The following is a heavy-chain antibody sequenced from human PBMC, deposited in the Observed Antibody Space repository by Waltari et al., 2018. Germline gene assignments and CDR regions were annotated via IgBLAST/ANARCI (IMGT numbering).Heavy chain of an antibody. CDR3: AKVTSGAVAFEY. V-gene: IGHV1-2*02. J-gene: IGHJ4*02. D-gene: IGHD6-19*01. Sequence: QVQLVQSGAEVKQPGASVKVSCKASAYSFTDYSMHWMRQAPGQGLEWMGWINPNNGGTDYAQNFQGRVTMTRDTSISTAYMELSRLTSDDTAVYYCAKVTSGAVAFEYWGQGTLVTVSS. CDR1: AYSFTDYS. CDR2: INPNNGGT.